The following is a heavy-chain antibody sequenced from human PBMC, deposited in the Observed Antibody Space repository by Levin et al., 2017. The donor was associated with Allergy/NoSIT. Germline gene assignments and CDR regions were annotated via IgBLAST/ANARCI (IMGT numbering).Heavy chain of an antibody. J-gene: IGHJ6*02. CDR2: IGTAGDT. D-gene: IGHD6-13*01. Sequence: GGSLRLSCAASGFTFSSYDMHWVRQATGKGLEWVSAIGTAGDTYYPGSVKGRFTISRENAKNSLYLQMNSLRAGDTAVYYCARGGYSSRLGNYYYGMDVWGQGTTVTVSS. CDR3: ARGGYSSRLGNYYYGMDV. CDR1: GFTFSSYD. V-gene: IGHV3-13*01.